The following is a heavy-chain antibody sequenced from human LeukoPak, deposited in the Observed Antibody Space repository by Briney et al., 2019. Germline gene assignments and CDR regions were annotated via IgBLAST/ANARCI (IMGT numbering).Heavy chain of an antibody. J-gene: IGHJ6*03. CDR1: GGSISSDY. CDR2: INSRGST. D-gene: IGHD3-16*01. Sequence: SETLSLTCTVSGGSISSDYWSWIRQPAGKGLDWIGRINSRGSTNYNPSLKSRVTMSVDTSKNQFSLRLTSVTAADTAAYYCARDSEGWASAYYYYYMDVWGKGTTVTVSS. V-gene: IGHV4-4*07. CDR3: ARDSEGWASAYYYYYMDV.